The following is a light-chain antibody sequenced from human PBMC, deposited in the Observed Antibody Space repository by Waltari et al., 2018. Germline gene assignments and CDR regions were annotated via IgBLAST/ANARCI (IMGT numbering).Light chain of an antibody. J-gene: IGKJ2*01. CDR2: LGF. Sequence: DIVMTQSPLSLPVPPGETTSIFCRYSQTLLLLRNRGNTYLDWNLQRPGQSPQLLIPLGFNRASGVPDRFSGSGSGTDFTLKISKVEAEDVGIYYCMQVLQTPFTFGQGTKLEIQ. CDR3: MQVLQTPFT. V-gene: IGKV2-28*01. CDR1: QTLLLLRNRGNTY.